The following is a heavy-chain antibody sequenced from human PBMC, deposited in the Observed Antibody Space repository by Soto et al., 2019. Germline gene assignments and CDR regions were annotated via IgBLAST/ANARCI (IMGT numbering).Heavy chain of an antibody. Sequence: SETLSLTCAVSGGSISSGGYSWSWIRQPPGKGLEWIGYIYHSGSTYYNPSLKSRVTISVDRSKNQFSLKLSSVTAADTAVYYCARAELHYYASGYDWFDPWGQGTLVTVSS. CDR2: IYHSGST. V-gene: IGHV4-30-2*01. CDR3: ARAELHYYASGYDWFDP. CDR1: GGSISSGGYS. D-gene: IGHD3-10*01. J-gene: IGHJ5*02.